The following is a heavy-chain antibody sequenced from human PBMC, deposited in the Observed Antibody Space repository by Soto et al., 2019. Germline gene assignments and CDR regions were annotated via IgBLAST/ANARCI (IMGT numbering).Heavy chain of an antibody. Sequence: QVQLVESGGGVVQPGRSLRLSCAASGFTFSSYAMHWVRQAPGKGLEWVAVISYDGSNKYYADSVKGRFTISRDNSKNTLYLQMNSLRAEDTAVYYCAREHWNYVRWFDPWGQGTLVSVSS. CDR1: GFTFSSYA. CDR2: ISYDGSNK. CDR3: AREHWNYVRWFDP. J-gene: IGHJ5*02. D-gene: IGHD1-7*01. V-gene: IGHV3-30-3*01.